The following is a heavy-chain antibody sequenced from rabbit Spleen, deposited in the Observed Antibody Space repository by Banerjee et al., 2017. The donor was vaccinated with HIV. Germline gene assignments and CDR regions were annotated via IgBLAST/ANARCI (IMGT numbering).Heavy chain of an antibody. V-gene: IGHV1S40*01. CDR2: IYTGDGNT. J-gene: IGHJ3*01. D-gene: IGHD8-1*01. CDR1: GFDFSSYYY. Sequence: QSLEESGGDLVKPEGSLTLTCKASGFDFSSYYYMHWIRQAPGKRLEWIGCIYTGDGNTYYASWANGRFTVSKTSSTTVTLQMTSPTVADTATYFCVRDGGGSSRMVRLDLWGQGTLVTVS. CDR3: VRDGGGSSRMVRLDL.